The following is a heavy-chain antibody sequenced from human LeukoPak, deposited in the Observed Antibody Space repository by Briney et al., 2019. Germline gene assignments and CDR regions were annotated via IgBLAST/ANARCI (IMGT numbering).Heavy chain of an antibody. V-gene: IGHV4-59*08. CDR2: IHYSGAT. J-gene: IGHJ4*02. CDR3: ARGAMIGGVPYSPGE. CDR1: GDSISGYF. D-gene: IGHD3-10*01. Sequence: SETLSLTCTVSGDSISGYFWSWIRQTPGKGLEWIGYIHYSGATNYNPSLKSRVTMSVDTSKDQFSLKLSSVNAADTAVYYCARGAMIGGVPYSPGEWGQGTLVTVSS.